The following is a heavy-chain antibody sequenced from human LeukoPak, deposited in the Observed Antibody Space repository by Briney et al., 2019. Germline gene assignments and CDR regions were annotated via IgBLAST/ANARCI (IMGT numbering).Heavy chain of an antibody. Sequence: GGSLRLSCAVSGFTVSHYYMSWVRQAPGKGLEWVSVIYSNNTTYYADAVKGRFTISRGNSNSTLYLQMNNLRVDDTAVYYCARASWGYDFDSWGLGTLVAVSS. CDR2: IYSNNTT. J-gene: IGHJ4*02. CDR1: GFTVSHYY. D-gene: IGHD7-27*01. CDR3: ARASWGYDFDS. V-gene: IGHV3-53*01.